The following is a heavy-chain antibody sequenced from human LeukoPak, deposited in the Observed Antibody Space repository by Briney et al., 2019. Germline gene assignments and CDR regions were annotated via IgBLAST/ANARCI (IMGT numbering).Heavy chain of an antibody. D-gene: IGHD2-15*01. CDR3: ARDRPVVVAATHDAFDI. CDR1: GGSISSSRYY. J-gene: IGHJ3*02. Sequence: PSETLSLTCTVSGGSISSSRYYWGWIRQPPGKGLEWIGSIYYSGSTYYNPSLKSRVTISVDTSKNQFSLKLSSVTAADTAVYYCARDRPVVVAATHDAFDIWGQGTMVTVSS. V-gene: IGHV4-39*07. CDR2: IYYSGST.